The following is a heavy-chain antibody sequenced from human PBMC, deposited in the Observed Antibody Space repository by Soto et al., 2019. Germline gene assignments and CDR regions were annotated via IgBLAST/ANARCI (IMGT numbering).Heavy chain of an antibody. J-gene: IGHJ4*02. CDR3: ARDEGAGYFDY. D-gene: IGHD1-26*01. CDR2: IYYSGST. V-gene: IGHV4-59*01. CDR1: GGSISSYY. Sequence: SETLSLTCTVSGGSISSYYWSWIRQPPGKGLEWIGYIYYSGSTNYNPSLKSRVTISVDTSKNQFSLKLSSVTAADTAVYYCARDEGAGYFDYWGQGTPVTLSS.